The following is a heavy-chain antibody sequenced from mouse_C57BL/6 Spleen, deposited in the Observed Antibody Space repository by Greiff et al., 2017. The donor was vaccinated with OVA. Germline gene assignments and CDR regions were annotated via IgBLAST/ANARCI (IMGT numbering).Heavy chain of an antibody. CDR2: IWRGGST. CDR3: ARMFSSGYSYAMDY. V-gene: IGHV2-2*01. J-gene: IGHJ4*01. CDR1: GFSLTSYG. Sequence: VKLMESGPGLVQPSQSLSITCTVSGFSLTSYGVHWVRQSPGKGLEWLGVIWRGGSTDYNAAFISRLSISKDNSKSQVFFKMNSLQADDTAIYYCARMFSSGYSYAMDYWGQGTSVTVSS. D-gene: IGHD3-2*02.